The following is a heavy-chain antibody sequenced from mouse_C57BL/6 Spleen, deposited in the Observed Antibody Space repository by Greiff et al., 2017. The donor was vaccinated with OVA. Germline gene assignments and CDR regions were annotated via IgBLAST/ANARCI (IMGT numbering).Heavy chain of an antibody. Sequence: VKLQQPGAELVMPGASVKLSCKASGYTFTSYWMHWVKQRPGQGLEWIGEIDPSDSYTNYNQKFKGKSTLTVDKSSSTAYMQLSSLTSEDSAVYYCARDWVYWGQGTTLTVSS. D-gene: IGHD4-1*01. CDR2: IDPSDSYT. CDR3: ARDWVY. CDR1: GYTFTSYW. J-gene: IGHJ2*01. V-gene: IGHV1-69*01.